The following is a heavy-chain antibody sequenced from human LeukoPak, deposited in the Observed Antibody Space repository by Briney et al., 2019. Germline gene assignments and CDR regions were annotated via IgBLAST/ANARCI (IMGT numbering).Heavy chain of an antibody. J-gene: IGHJ4*02. V-gene: IGHV5-51*01. Sequence: GESLKISCQGSGYAFPNYWIGWVRQMPGKGLDWMGIIYPGDSDVRYNPSFRGQVTISVDKAFNTAYMQWSSLEASDTAMYYCVTHGMGRFSCIGGSCYPADNWGQGTLVTVPS. CDR2: IYPGDSDV. CDR3: VTHGMGRFSCIGGSCYPADN. D-gene: IGHD2-15*01. CDR1: GYAFPNYW.